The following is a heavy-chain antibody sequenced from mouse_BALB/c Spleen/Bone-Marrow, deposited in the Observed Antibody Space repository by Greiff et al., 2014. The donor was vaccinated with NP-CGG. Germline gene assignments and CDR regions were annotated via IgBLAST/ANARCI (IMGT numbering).Heavy chain of an antibody. D-gene: IGHD1-1*01. Sequence: EVNVVESGGGLVKPGGSPKLSCAASGFTFSSYGMSWVRQTPEKRLEWVATISGGGSYTYYPDSVKGRFTISRDNAKNNLYLQMSSLRSEDTALYYCARQYGSSYFDYWGQGTTLTVSS. J-gene: IGHJ2*01. CDR2: ISGGGSYT. CDR3: ARQYGSSYFDY. CDR1: GFTFSSYG. V-gene: IGHV5-9-2*01.